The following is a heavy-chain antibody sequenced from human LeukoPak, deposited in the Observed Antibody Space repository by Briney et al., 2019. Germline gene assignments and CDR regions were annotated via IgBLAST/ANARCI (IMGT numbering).Heavy chain of an antibody. CDR3: AKEGIVVVPAARRGDY. D-gene: IGHD2-2*01. CDR1: GFTFSSYA. CDR2: ISGSGGST. Sequence: GGSLRLSCAAPGFTFSSYAMSWVRQAPGKGLEWVSAISGSGGSTYYADSVKGRFTISRDNSKNTLYLQMNSLRAEDTAVYYCAKEGIVVVPAARRGDYWGQGTLVTVSS. V-gene: IGHV3-23*01. J-gene: IGHJ4*02.